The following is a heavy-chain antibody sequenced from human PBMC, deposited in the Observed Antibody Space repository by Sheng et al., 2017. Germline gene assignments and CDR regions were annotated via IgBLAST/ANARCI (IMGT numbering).Heavy chain of an antibody. J-gene: IGHJ4*02. CDR3: ARDRGGQLWGFFDF. CDR1: GFTFSNYA. D-gene: IGHD5-18*01. CDR2: ISYDGNNK. V-gene: IGHV3-30*04. Sequence: QVQLVESGGGVVQPGRSLRLSCAASGFTFSNYAMHWVRQAPGKGLEWVAVISYDGNNKFYADSVKGRFTISRDDSKNTLYLQMNSLRADDMSVYYCARDRGGQLWGFFDFWGQGTLVTVSS.